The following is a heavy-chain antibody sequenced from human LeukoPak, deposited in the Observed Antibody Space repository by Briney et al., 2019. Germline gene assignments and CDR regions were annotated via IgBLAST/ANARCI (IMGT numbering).Heavy chain of an antibody. CDR1: GYTFTSYD. CDR2: MNPNSGNT. J-gene: IGHJ6*03. Sequence: ASVTVSCKASGYTFTSYDINWVRQATGQGLEWMGWMNPNSGNTGYTQKFQGRVTMTRNTSISTAYMELSSLRSEDTAVYYCARGSRVPAAKNYYYYYMDVWGKGTTVTVSS. V-gene: IGHV1-8*01. D-gene: IGHD2-2*01. CDR3: ARGSRVPAAKNYYYYYMDV.